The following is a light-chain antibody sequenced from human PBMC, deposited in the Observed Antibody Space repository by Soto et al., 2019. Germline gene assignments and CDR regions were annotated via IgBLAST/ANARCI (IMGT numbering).Light chain of an antibody. CDR1: QTISSW. CDR3: QQYNSYPRT. CDR2: KAS. J-gene: IGKJ1*01. V-gene: IGKV1-5*03. Sequence: DIQMTQSPSTLSGSVGDRVTITCRASQTISSWLAWYQQKPGKAPKLLIYKASTLKSGVPSRFSGSGSGTEFTLTISSLKPDDFATYYCQQYNSYPRTFGKGTKVDIK.